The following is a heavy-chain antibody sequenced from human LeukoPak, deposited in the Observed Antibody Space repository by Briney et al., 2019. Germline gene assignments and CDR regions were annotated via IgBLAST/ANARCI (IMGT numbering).Heavy chain of an antibody. CDR2: IYPDDSDT. CDR3: ARHGARGYSYDYSWFDP. CDR1: GYTFTTYW. J-gene: IGHJ5*02. V-gene: IGHV5-51*01. Sequence: GQSLKISCKGSGYTFTTYWIGWVRQVPGKGLEWMGMIYPDDSDTRYSPSFEGQVSISADRSFNTAYLQWSNLKVSDTAMYYCARHGARGYSYDYSWFDPWGQGTLVTVSS. D-gene: IGHD5-18*01.